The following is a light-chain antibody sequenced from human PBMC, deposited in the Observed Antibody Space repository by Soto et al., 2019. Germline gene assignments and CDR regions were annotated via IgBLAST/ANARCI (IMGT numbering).Light chain of an antibody. Sequence: VLTQPASVSGSPGQSITISCSGTSSDFGGYNVVSWYQQHPGKAPKLIIYEGTKRPSGVSNRFSGSKSGNAASLTISGLQTEDEADYYCCSYADTSTFWVVFGGGTKVTVL. CDR2: EGT. J-gene: IGLJ3*02. V-gene: IGLV2-23*03. CDR1: SSDFGGYNV. CDR3: CSYADTSTFWVV.